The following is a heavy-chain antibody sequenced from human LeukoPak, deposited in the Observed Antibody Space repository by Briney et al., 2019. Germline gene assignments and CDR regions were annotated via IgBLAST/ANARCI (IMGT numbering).Heavy chain of an antibody. V-gene: IGHV3-48*01. CDR3: ARGGSCSSTSCPKPNYFDY. J-gene: IGHJ4*02. D-gene: IGHD2-2*01. CDR2: ISSSSSTI. Sequence: GGSLRLSCAASGFTFSSYTMNWVRQAPGKGREWVSYISSSSSTIYYADSVKGRFTISRDNAKNSLYLQMNSLRVEDTAVYYCARGGSCSSTSCPKPNYFDYWGQGTLVTVSS. CDR1: GFTFSSYT.